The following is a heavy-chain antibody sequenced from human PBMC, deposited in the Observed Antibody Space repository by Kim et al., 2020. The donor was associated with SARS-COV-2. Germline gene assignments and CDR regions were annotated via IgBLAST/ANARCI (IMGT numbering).Heavy chain of an antibody. CDR3: ARASIFGVVFPKYYFDY. J-gene: IGHJ4*02. V-gene: IGHV3-30-3*01. Sequence: GGSLRLSCAASGFTFNIYAMHWVRQAPGKGLEWVAVISYDGSNKYYADSVKGRFTISRDNSKNTLYLQMNSLRAEDTAVYYCARASIFGVVFPKYYFDYWGQGTLVTVSS. CDR2: ISYDGSNK. D-gene: IGHD3-3*01. CDR1: GFTFNIYA.